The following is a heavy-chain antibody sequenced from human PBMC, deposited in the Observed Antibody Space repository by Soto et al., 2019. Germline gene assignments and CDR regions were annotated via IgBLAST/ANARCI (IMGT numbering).Heavy chain of an antibody. Sequence: PSETLSLTCTVSGDSVSSSTYYWGWIRQPPGKGLEWIGSINYGGNSFYNPSLNSRVTISADTSKNQFSLKLSSVTAADTAIYYFASDVIVLWFGKAHPNWSGPCGQGTLVTVSS. V-gene: IGHV4-39*01. CDR2: INYGGNS. J-gene: IGHJ5*02. CDR3: ASDVIVLWFGKAHPNWSGP. CDR1: GDSVSSSTYY. D-gene: IGHD3-10*01.